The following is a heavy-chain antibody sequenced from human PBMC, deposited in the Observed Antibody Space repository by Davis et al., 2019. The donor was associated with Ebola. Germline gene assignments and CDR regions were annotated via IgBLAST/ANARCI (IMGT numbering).Heavy chain of an antibody. D-gene: IGHD2-15*01. Sequence: SETLSLTCTVSGGSVSSYYWSWIRQPPGKGLEWIGEINHSGSTNYNPSLKSRVTISVDTSKNQFSLKLSSVTAADTAVYYCARGRARGYCSGGSCYHSPYYYGMDVWGQGTTVTVSS. J-gene: IGHJ6*02. CDR1: GGSVSSYY. CDR2: INHSGST. CDR3: ARGRARGYCSGGSCYHSPYYYGMDV. V-gene: IGHV4-34*01.